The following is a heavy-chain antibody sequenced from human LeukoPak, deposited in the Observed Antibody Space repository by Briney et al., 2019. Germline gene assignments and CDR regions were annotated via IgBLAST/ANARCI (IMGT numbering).Heavy chain of an antibody. D-gene: IGHD3-10*01. Sequence: GESLKISCKGSGYSFTSYWIGWVRQMPGKGLEWMGIIYPGDSDTRYSPSFQGQVTISADKSISTAYLQWSSLKASDTAMYYCARTTMVRGVTRHFDYWRQGTLVTVSS. CDR2: IYPGDSDT. V-gene: IGHV5-51*01. CDR1: GYSFTSYW. J-gene: IGHJ4*02. CDR3: ARTTMVRGVTRHFDY.